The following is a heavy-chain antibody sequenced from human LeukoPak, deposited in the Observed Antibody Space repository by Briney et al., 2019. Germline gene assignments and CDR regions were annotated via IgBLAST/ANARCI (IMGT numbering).Heavy chain of an antibody. CDR1: GGTFTSYA. CDR2: IIPIFGTA. J-gene: IGHJ5*02. Sequence: SVKVSCKASGGTFTSYAISWVRQAPGQGLEWMGGIIPIFGTANYAQKFQGKVTMTRDMSTSTVYMELSSLRSEDTAVYYCARDCTNGVCLPFDPWGQGTLVTVSA. D-gene: IGHD2-8*01. V-gene: IGHV1-69*05. CDR3: ARDCTNGVCLPFDP.